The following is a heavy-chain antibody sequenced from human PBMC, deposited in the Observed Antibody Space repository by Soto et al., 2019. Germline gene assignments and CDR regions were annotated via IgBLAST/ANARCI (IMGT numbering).Heavy chain of an antibody. Sequence: GRSLRLSCAGSGFTFSNHWMSWVLQAPGKRLEWVSAISGSGGSTYYADSVKGRFTISRVNSKNTLYLQMNSLRAEDTAVYYCAREPGLEVRAYYYYGMDVWGQGTTVTVSS. D-gene: IGHD3-10*01. J-gene: IGHJ6*02. V-gene: IGHV3-23*01. CDR2: ISGSGGST. CDR3: AREPGLEVRAYYYYGMDV. CDR1: GFTFSNHW.